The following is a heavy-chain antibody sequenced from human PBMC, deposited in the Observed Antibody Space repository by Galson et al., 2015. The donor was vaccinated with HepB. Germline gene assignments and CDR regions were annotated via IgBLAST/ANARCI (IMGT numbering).Heavy chain of an antibody. CDR2: IYYSGST. V-gene: IGHV4-39*01. J-gene: IGHJ4*02. Sequence: ETLSLTCTVSGGSISSSSYYWGWIRQPPGKGLEWIGSIYYSGSTYYNPSLKSRVTISVDTSKNQFSLKLSSVTAADTAVYYCARKGYSYGGYFDYWGQGTLVTVSS. CDR1: GGSISSSSYY. CDR3: ARKGYSYGGYFDY. D-gene: IGHD5-18*01.